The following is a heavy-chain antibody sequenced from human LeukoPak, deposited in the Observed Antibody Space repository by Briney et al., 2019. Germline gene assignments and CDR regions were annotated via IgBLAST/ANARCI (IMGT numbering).Heavy chain of an antibody. J-gene: IGHJ4*02. V-gene: IGHV1-18*01. CDR3: ARDRGRVVPAGETDY. Sequence: ASVKVSCKASGYTFTSYGISLVRQAPGQGLEWMGWISAYNGNTNYAQKLQGRVTMTTDTSTSTAYMELRSLRSDDTAVYYCARDRGRVVPAGETDYWGQGTLVTVSS. CDR1: GYTFTSYG. D-gene: IGHD2-2*01. CDR2: ISAYNGNT.